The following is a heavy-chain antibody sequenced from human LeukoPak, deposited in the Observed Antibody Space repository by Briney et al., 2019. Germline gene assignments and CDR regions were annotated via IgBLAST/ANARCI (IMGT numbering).Heavy chain of an antibody. V-gene: IGHV4-59*01. CDR3: ARVSTNPSIAAGGESDYYYMDV. CDR2: IYYSGST. J-gene: IGHJ6*03. D-gene: IGHD6-13*01. Sequence: SETLSLTCTVSGGSISSYYWSWIRQPPGKGLEWIGYIYYSGSTNYNPSLKSRVTISVDTSKNQFSLKLSSVTAADTAVYYCARVSTNPSIAAGGESDYYYMDVWGKGTTVTVSS. CDR1: GGSISSYY.